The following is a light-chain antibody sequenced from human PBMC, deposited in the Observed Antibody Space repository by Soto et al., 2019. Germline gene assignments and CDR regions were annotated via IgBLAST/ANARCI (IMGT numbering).Light chain of an antibody. CDR1: RSDVGGYNY. CDR3: SSYAGSNTVV. Sequence: QSALTQPPSASGSPGQSVTISCTGTRSDVGGYNYVSWYRQHPSKAPKLMIYEVNKRPSGVPDRFSGSKSGNTASLTVSGLQAEDEADYYCSSYAGSNTVVFGGGTKLTVL. CDR2: EVN. V-gene: IGLV2-8*01. J-gene: IGLJ2*01.